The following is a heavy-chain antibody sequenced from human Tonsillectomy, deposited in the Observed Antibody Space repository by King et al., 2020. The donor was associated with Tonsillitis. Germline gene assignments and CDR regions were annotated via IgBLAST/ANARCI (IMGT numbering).Heavy chain of an antibody. V-gene: IGHV4-59*01. J-gene: IGHJ4*02. CDR3: ARDLYGGFGDFGY. Sequence: VQLQESGPGLVKPSETLSLTCTVSGGSISSYYWSWIRQPPGKGLEWIGYIYYSGSTNYNPSLKSRVTISIHTSKNKFSRKLSSVTAADTAVYYCARDLYGGFGDFGYWGQGTLVTVSS. CDR2: IYYSGST. CDR1: GGSISSYY. D-gene: IGHD3-10*01.